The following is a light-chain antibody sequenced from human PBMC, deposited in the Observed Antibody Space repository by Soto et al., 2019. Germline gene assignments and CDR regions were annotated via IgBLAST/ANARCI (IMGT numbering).Light chain of an antibody. Sequence: IHVTQSPSSLSASVGDRVTITCPASQRITTYLNWYQQKPGEAPKLLISTSGTLQRGVPSRFTGSGSGTDFTLTITGLQPADFATYFCQQTYNTPYTFGQGTKLEIK. V-gene: IGKV1-39*01. CDR2: TSG. CDR3: QQTYNTPYT. CDR1: QRITTY. J-gene: IGKJ2*01.